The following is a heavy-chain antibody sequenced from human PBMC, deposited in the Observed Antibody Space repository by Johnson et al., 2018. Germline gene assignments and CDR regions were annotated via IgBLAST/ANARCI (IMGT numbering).Heavy chain of an antibody. Sequence: QVQLQESGPGLVKPSETLSLTCTVSGGSISSYYWSWIRQPPGKGLEWIGYIYYSGSTNYNPSLKSRVTISVDTSKNKFSLTLSSVTAADTAVYYWARVGDSSGYSLDPYYYYYYGMDVWGQGTTVTVSS. J-gene: IGHJ6*02. CDR3: ARVGDSSGYSLDPYYYYYYGMDV. V-gene: IGHV4-59*01. CDR2: IYYSGST. CDR1: GGSISSYY. D-gene: IGHD3-22*01.